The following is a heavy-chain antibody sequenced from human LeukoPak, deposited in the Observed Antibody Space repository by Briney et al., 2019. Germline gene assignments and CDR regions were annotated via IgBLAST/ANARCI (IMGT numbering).Heavy chain of an antibody. Sequence: GGSLRLSCAASGFIVKINYVAWIRQAPGKGLEWVSYISSSGSTIYYADSVKGRFTISRDNAKNSLYLQMNSLRAEDTAVYYCARDSGYCSSTSCYNNWFDPWGQGTLVTVSS. J-gene: IGHJ5*02. CDR3: ARDSGYCSSTSCYNNWFDP. V-gene: IGHV3-11*01. CDR1: GFIVKINY. D-gene: IGHD2-2*01. CDR2: ISSSGSTI.